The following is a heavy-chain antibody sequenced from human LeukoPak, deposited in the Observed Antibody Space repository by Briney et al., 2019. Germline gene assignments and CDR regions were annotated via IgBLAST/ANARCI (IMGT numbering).Heavy chain of an antibody. CDR3: ARAMSYGFDY. V-gene: IGHV1-2*02. D-gene: IGHD3-10*01. CDR1: GYTFTGYY. Sequence: ASVKVSCKASGYTFTGYYMHCVRQAPGQGLEWMGWINPNSGGTNYAQKFQGRVTMTRDTSTSTVYMELSSLRSEDTAVYYCARAMSYGFDYWGQGTLVTVSS. CDR2: INPNSGGT. J-gene: IGHJ4*02.